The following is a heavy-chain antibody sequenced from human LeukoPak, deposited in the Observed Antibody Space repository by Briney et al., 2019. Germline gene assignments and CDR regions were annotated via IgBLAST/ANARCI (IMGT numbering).Heavy chain of an antibody. Sequence: SVKVACKASGGTVSSDVISWVRQAPGRGLEWMGKIIPEVARTNCAQTFQGRVTITADTTTSTVYIEMSSLRAEDTAVCYCARGFDHYDGSDYEDDAEYFKFWGQGTLVTVSS. D-gene: IGHD3-22*01. J-gene: IGHJ1*01. CDR3: ARGFDHYDGSDYEDDAEYFKF. CDR2: IIPEVART. V-gene: IGHV1-69*04. CDR1: GGTVSSDV.